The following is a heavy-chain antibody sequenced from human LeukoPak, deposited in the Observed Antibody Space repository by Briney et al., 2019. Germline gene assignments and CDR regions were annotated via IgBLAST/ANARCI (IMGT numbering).Heavy chain of an antibody. CDR1: GGSVSSGSYY. D-gene: IGHD1-26*01. CDR2: IYYSGST. Sequence: SETLSPTCTVSGGSVSSGSYYWSWIRQPTGKGLEWIGYIYYSGSTNYNPSLKSRVTISVDTSKNQFSLKLSSVTAADTAVYYCARGRSNYYGMDVWGQGTTVTVSS. J-gene: IGHJ6*02. CDR3: ARGRSNYYGMDV. V-gene: IGHV4-61*01.